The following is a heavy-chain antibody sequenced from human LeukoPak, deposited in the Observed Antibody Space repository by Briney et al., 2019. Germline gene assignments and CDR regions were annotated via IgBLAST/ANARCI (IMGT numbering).Heavy chain of an antibody. CDR1: GYSISSGYY. Sequence: SETLSLTCTVSGYSISSGYYWGWIRQPPGKGLEWMGTIYHSGSTYYNPSLKSRVTISVDTSKNQFSLRLSSVTAADTAVYYCARERDYDSSGYYRAFDYWGQGTLVTVSS. J-gene: IGHJ4*02. CDR3: ARERDYDSSGYYRAFDY. D-gene: IGHD3-22*01. CDR2: IYHSGST. V-gene: IGHV4-38-2*02.